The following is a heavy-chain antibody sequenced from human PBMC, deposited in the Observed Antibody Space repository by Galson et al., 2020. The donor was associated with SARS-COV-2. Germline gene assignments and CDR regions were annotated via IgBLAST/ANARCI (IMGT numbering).Heavy chain of an antibody. V-gene: IGHV4-39*01. CDR1: GGSISSSSYY. Sequence: ASETLSLTCTVSGGSISSSSYYWGWIRQPPGTGLEWIGSIYYSGSTYYNPSLESRVTISVDTSKNQFSLKLSSVTAADTAVYYCARCAVLRYFDWLLTSDPFGYWCQGTLVTVSS. CDR3: ARCAVLRYFDWLLTSDPFGY. J-gene: IGHJ4*02. D-gene: IGHD3-9*01. CDR2: IYYSGST.